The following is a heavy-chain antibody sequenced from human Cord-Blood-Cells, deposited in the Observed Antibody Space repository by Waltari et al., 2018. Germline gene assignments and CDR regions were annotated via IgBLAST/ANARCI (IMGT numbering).Heavy chain of an antibody. J-gene: IGHJ4*02. V-gene: IGHV3-30*02. CDR3: ASLEYSSSSTFDY. D-gene: IGHD6-6*01. CDR1: GFTFTRYR. CDR2: IRYEGRNK. Sequence: VHLVASGGGVVQPGASLRLSCPASGFTFTRYRLHSVRRSPGKGLEWVAFIRYEGRNKYYADSVKGRFTISRDNSKNTLYLQMNSLRAEDTAVYYCASLEYSSSSTFDYWGQGTLVTVSS.